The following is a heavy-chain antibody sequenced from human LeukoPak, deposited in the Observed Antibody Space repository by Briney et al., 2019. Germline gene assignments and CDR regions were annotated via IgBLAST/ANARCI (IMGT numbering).Heavy chain of an antibody. J-gene: IGHJ4*02. CDR1: GFTFSIYG. CDR2: ISSSGSNS. Sequence: PGGSLRLSCAASGFTFSIYGISWVRQAPGKGLEWVSYISSSGSNSYHADSVKGRFSISRDNSKNSLYLQMNSLRAEDTAMYFCVSGYRSGPICAWGQGTLVTVSS. CDR3: VSGYRSGPICA. D-gene: IGHD3-16*02. V-gene: IGHV3-48*01.